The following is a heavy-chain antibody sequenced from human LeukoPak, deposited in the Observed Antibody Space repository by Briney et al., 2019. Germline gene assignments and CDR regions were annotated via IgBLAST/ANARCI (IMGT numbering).Heavy chain of an antibody. Sequence: GGSLRLSCAASGFTFSSYAMNWVRQAPGKGLEWVSGISGSGTNTDYIDSVKGRFTISRDNAKNSLYLQMNSLRAEDTAVYYCARDQDVYCSGGSCTSFDIWGQGTMVTVSS. J-gene: IGHJ3*02. CDR1: GFTFSSYA. CDR3: ARDQDVYCSGGSCTSFDI. CDR2: ISGSGTNT. V-gene: IGHV3-23*01. D-gene: IGHD2-15*01.